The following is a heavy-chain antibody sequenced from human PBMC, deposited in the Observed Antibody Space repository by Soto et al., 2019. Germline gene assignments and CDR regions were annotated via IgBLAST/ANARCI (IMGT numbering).Heavy chain of an antibody. CDR3: ATDMRHDYASGPLDY. V-gene: IGHV3-30-3*01. J-gene: IGHJ4*02. D-gene: IGHD3-10*01. CDR1: GFTFSDFP. CDR2: ISYDGNDE. Sequence: QVELVESGGGVVQPGASLRLSCVASGFTFSDFPLHWVRRAPGKGLEWVAVISYDGNDESYSDSVKGRFTISRDNSKTTVYLQMNSLIADDMAVYHRATDMRHDYASGPLDYLGQGTLVTVSS.